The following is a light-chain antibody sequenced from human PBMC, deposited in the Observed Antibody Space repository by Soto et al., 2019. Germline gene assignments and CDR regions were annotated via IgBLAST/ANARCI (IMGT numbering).Light chain of an antibody. CDR2: DNN. CDR3: ETWDSSLSAGGV. Sequence: QSVLTQPPSVSAAPGQKVTISCSGSSSNIGNNYVSWYQQLPGTDPKLLIYDNNKRPSGIPDRFSGSKSGTSATLCITGLQTVDEADYYCETWDSSLSAGGVFGTGTKLTVL. J-gene: IGLJ1*01. V-gene: IGLV1-51*01. CDR1: SSNIGNNY.